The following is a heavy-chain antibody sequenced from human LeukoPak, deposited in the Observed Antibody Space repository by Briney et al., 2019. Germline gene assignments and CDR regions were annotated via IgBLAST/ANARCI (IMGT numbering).Heavy chain of an antibody. J-gene: IGHJ4*02. CDR1: GFTFSSYA. V-gene: IGHV3-23*01. CDR2: ISGSGDSA. Sequence: PGGSLRLSCAASGFTFSSYAMTWVRQAPGKGLEWVSAISGSGDSAFYADSVKGRFTISRDHSKKTLYLQMNSLRAEDTAAYYCAKTRGYCSGGSCYSDYWGQGTLVTVSS. CDR3: AKTRGYCSGGSCYSDY. D-gene: IGHD2-15*01.